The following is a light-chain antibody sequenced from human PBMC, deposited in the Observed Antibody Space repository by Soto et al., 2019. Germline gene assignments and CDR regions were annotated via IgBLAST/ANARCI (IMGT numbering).Light chain of an antibody. V-gene: IGLV2-14*01. J-gene: IGLJ2*01. CDR1: SSDVGGYNY. CDR2: DVS. Sequence: QSVLTQPASVSVSPGQSITISCTGTSSDVGGYNYVSWYQQHPGKAPKLMIYDVSNRPSGVSNRFSGSKSGNTASLTISGLQAEDEADYYCSSYTSSNTLVVFGGGTKLTVL. CDR3: SSYTSSNTLVV.